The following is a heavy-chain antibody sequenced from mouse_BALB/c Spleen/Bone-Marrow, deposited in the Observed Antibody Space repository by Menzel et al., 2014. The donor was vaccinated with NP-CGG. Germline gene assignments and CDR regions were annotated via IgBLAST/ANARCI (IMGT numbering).Heavy chain of an antibody. CDR1: GFTFSSFG. D-gene: IGHD4-1*01. CDR2: ISSGSSII. J-gene: IGHJ2*01. CDR3: TRGGDWDDFDY. Sequence: EVQGVESGGGLVQPGGFRKLSCAASGFTFSSFGMHWVRQAPEKGLEWVAYISSGSSIIYYADTVKGRLTISRDDPKNTLFLQMTSLRSEDTAMYYCTRGGDWDDFDYWGQGTTLTVSS. V-gene: IGHV5-17*02.